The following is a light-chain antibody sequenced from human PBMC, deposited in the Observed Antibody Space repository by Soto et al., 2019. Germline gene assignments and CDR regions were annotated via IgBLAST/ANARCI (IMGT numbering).Light chain of an antibody. CDR2: DAS. J-gene: IGKJ3*01. Sequence: EIVLTQSPATLSLSPGERATLSCRASQSVSRFLAWYQQKPGQAPRLLIYDASNRATGIPARFSASGSGTDFTLTISSLEPEDFAVYYCQQRSNWLFTFGPGTRVDIK. V-gene: IGKV3-11*01. CDR3: QQRSNWLFT. CDR1: QSVSRF.